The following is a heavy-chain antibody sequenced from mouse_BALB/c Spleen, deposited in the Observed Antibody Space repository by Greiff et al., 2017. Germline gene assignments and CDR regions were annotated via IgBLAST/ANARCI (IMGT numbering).Heavy chain of an antibody. Sequence: VQRVESGPGLVAPSQSLSITCTVSGFSLTSYGVHWVRQPPGKGLEWLGVIWAGGSTNYNSALMSRLSISKDNAKSQVFLKMNSLQTDDTAMYYCARDGDYDGYYAMDYWGQGTSVTVSS. V-gene: IGHV2-9*02. CDR1: GFSLTSYG. D-gene: IGHD2-4*01. CDR2: IWAGGST. CDR3: ARDGDYDGYYAMDY. J-gene: IGHJ4*01.